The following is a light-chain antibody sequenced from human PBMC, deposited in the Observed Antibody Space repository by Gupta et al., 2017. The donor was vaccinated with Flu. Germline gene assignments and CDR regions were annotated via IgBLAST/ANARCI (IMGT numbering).Light chain of an antibody. CDR1: QSTNNN. CDR3: QQYNYWPPWT. V-gene: IGKV3-15*01. Sequence: APLSGSPGERATLPCIACQSTNNNFAWYQQKPGQRPRLLIYGASTRATAIPARLSGSGCGTEFTLTISSRQSEDFAVYYCQQYNYWPPWTFGQGTKVEIK. J-gene: IGKJ1*01. CDR2: GAS.